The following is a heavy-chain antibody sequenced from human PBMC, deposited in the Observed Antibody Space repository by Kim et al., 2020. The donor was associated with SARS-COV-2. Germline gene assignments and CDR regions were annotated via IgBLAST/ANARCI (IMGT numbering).Heavy chain of an antibody. J-gene: IGHJ4*02. Sequence: GGSLRLSCAASGFTFSSYAMHWVRQAPGKGLEWVAVISYDGSNKYYADSVKGRFTISRDNSKNTLYLQMNSLRAEDTAVYYCARDPGGSYYYFDYWGQGTLVTVSS. D-gene: IGHD1-26*01. CDR1: GFTFSSYA. V-gene: IGHV3-30*04. CDR3: ARDPGGSYYYFDY. CDR2: ISYDGSNK.